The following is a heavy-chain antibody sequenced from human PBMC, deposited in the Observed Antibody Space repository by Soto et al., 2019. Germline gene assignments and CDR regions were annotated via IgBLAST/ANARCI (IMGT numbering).Heavy chain of an antibody. J-gene: IGHJ5*02. V-gene: IGHV4-4*07. CDR3: ARDRGGSGYYGNWFDP. D-gene: IGHD3-22*01. Sequence: SETLSLTCTVSGGSISSYYWSWIRQPAGKGLEWIGRIYTSGSTNYNPSLKSRVTMSVDTSKNQFSLKLSSVTAADAAVYYCARDRGGSGYYGNWFDPWGQGTLVTVSS. CDR2: IYTSGST. CDR1: GGSISSYY.